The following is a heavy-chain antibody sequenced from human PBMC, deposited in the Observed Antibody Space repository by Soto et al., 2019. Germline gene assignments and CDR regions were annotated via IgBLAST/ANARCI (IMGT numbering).Heavy chain of an antibody. CDR2: IYYSGST. Sequence: SETLSLTCTVSGGSVSGGAYYWTWIRQPPGKGLEWIGYIYYSGSTTYNPSLKSRVTISIDTSKNQFSLKLTSATAADTALYYCARDISGYSRPFDYWGQGDLVTVSS. CDR3: ARDISGYSRPFDY. D-gene: IGHD5-18*01. J-gene: IGHJ4*02. CDR1: GGSVSGGAYY. V-gene: IGHV4-61*08.